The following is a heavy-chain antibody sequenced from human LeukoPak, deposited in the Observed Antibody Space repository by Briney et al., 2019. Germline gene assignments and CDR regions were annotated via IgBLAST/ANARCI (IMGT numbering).Heavy chain of an antibody. D-gene: IGHD4-23*01. CDR2: ISISSSYI. J-gene: IGHJ4*02. Sequence: GGSLRLSCAASGFTSSCCSMNWVRQAPGKGLEWVSSISISSSYIYYADSVKGRFTISRDNAKNSLYLQMNSLRAEDTAVYYCVRSDGGNPLTNWGQGTLVTVSS. CDR3: VRSDGGNPLTN. V-gene: IGHV3-21*01. CDR1: GFTSSCCS.